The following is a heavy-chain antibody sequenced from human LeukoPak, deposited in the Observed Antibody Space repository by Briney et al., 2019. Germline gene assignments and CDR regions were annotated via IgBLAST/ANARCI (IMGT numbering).Heavy chain of an antibody. Sequence: PSETLSLTCTVSGGSISSYYWSWIRQPPGKGLEWIGYIYYSGSTNYNPSLKSRVTISVDTSKNQFSLKLSSVTAADTAVYYCARQHWNYVLLSYYFDYWGQGTLVTVSS. CDR3: ARQHWNYVLLSYYFDY. CDR1: GGSISSYY. CDR2: IYYSGST. D-gene: IGHD1-7*01. V-gene: IGHV4-59*08. J-gene: IGHJ4*02.